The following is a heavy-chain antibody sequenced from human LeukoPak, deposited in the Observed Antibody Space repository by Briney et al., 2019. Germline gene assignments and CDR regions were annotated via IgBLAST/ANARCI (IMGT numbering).Heavy chain of an antibody. V-gene: IGHV3-23*01. Sequence: GGSLGLSCAASGFTLSSYAMSWVRQAPGKGLEWVSAISDSGNTYHADSVKGRFTISRDSSKNTLFLQMNRLRPEDAAVYYCAAISSYYYMDVWGKGTTVTISS. CDR3: AAISSYYYMDV. J-gene: IGHJ6*03. CDR1: GFTLSSYA. D-gene: IGHD2-21*01. CDR2: ISDSGNT.